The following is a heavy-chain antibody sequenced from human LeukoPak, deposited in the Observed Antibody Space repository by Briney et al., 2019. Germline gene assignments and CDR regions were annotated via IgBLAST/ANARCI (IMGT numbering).Heavy chain of an antibody. Sequence: GVSLRLSCAASGFTFSGSAVHWVRQASGKGLEWAGHIRSKADSHATADAASVQGRFTISRDDSNNTAYLHMNSLKIEDAAVYFCSRHLYSSAWYEENWGQGTLVTVSS. CDR1: GFTFSGSA. J-gene: IGHJ4*02. V-gene: IGHV3-73*01. CDR3: SRHLYSSAWYEEN. CDR2: IRSKADSHAT. D-gene: IGHD6-19*01.